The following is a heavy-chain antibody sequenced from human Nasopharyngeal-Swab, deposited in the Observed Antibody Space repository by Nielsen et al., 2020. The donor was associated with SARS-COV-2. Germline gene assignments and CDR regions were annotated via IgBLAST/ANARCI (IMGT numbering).Heavy chain of an antibody. Sequence: GESLKISCAASGFTVSRKYMTWVRQAPGKGLEWVSVFYRGGSTYYADSVKGRFTISRHNSKNTLYLQMNSLRAEDTAVYYCARDLGSYGMDVWGQGTTVTVSS. CDR3: ARDLGSYGMDV. CDR1: GFTVSRKY. J-gene: IGHJ6*02. CDR2: FYRGGST. V-gene: IGHV3-53*04. D-gene: IGHD7-27*01.